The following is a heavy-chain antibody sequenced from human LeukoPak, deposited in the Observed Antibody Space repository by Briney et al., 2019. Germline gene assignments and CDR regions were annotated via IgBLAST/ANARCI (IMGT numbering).Heavy chain of an antibody. Sequence: SETLSLTCAVYGGSFSGYYWTCLRQAPGKGLEWIGEINHSGSTNYNPSLKSRITISVDTSKNQFSLKVNSVTAADTAVYYCASFRWGVGFEYWGQGTLVTVSS. CDR1: GGSFSGYY. J-gene: IGHJ4*02. CDR3: ASFRWGVGFEY. D-gene: IGHD3-16*01. CDR2: INHSGST. V-gene: IGHV4-34*01.